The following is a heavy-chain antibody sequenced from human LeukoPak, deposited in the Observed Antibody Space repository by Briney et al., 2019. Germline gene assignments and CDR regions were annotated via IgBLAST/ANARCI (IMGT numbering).Heavy chain of an antibody. Sequence: KPGGSLRFSCAASGFGFSSGTMNWVRQAPGKALEWVSSLSGSGRLVWYAASVKGRFTISRDNAANSLFLQMNSLRVEDTAVYYCARDLQTGLAFDAWGQGTVVAVSS. J-gene: IGHJ3*01. V-gene: IGHV3-21*06. CDR1: GFGFSSGT. CDR2: LSGSGRLV. D-gene: IGHD7-27*01. CDR3: ARDLQTGLAFDA.